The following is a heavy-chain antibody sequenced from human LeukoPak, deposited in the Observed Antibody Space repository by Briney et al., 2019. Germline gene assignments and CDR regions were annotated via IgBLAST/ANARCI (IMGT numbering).Heavy chain of an antibody. CDR3: ARIRCGHSGSVCYNH. Sequence: PSETLSLTCGVLGVSINDYYWSWIRQSPGKGLEWIGEISHTDGTRYNPSLESRVTMSVGTSENQLSLKLIFVTAADTAVYYCARIRCGHSGSVCYNHWGLGTLVTGSS. V-gene: IGHV4-34*01. CDR2: ISHTDGT. CDR1: GVSINDYY. D-gene: IGHD3-9*01. J-gene: IGHJ1*01.